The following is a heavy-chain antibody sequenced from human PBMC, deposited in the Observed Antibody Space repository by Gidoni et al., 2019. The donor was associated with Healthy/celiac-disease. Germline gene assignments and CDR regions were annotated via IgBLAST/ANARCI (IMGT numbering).Heavy chain of an antibody. D-gene: IGHD3-22*01. CDR2: IYYSGST. V-gene: IGHV4-39*01. Sequence: QLQLQESGPGLVKPSETLSLTCTVSGGSISSSSYYWGWIRQPPGKGLEWIGSIYYSGSTYYTPSLKSRVTISVDTSKNQFSLKLSSVTAADTAVYYCATTEYYYDSSGYYPGRWFDPWGQGTLVTVSS. CDR1: GGSISSSSYY. J-gene: IGHJ5*02. CDR3: ATTEYYYDSSGYYPGRWFDP.